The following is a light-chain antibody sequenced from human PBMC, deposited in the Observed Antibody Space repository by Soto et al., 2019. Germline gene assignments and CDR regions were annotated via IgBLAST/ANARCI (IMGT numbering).Light chain of an antibody. CDR2: GVS. CDR3: QQYAASPRT. V-gene: IGKV3-20*01. J-gene: IGKJ1*01. CDR1: QSVTSNS. Sequence: EIVLTQSPGTLSLSPRERATLSCRASQSVTSNSLAWYQHRPGQAPRLLIYGVSNRAPGIPDRVSGSASGTHFTLTISRLEPEAFAVYYCQQYAASPRTFGQGTQVEVK.